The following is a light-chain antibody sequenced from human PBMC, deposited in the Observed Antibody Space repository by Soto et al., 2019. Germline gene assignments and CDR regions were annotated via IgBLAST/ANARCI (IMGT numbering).Light chain of an antibody. CDR3: QQYNSYS. CDR2: KAS. Sequence: DIQMTQSPSTLSASVWDRVTITCRASQSISSWLAWYQQKPGKAPKLPIYKASSLESGVPSRFSGSGSGTEFTLTISSLQPDDFATYYCQQYNSYSFGQGTKVDIK. V-gene: IGKV1-5*03. CDR1: QSISSW. J-gene: IGKJ1*01.